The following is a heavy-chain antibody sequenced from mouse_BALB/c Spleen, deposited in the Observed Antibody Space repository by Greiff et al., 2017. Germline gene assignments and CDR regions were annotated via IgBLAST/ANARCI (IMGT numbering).Heavy chain of an antibody. CDR3: NPSYYGNLYAMDY. CDR1: GFNIKDYY. J-gene: IGHJ4*01. CDR2: IYPENGDT. V-gene: IGHV14-4*02. Sequence: VQLQQSGAELVRSGASVKLSCTASGFNIKDYYMHWVKQRPEQGLEWIGWIYPENGDTEYAPKFQGKATMTADTSSNTAYLQLSSLTSEDTAVYYCNPSYYGNLYAMDYWGQGTSVTVSS. D-gene: IGHD2-1*01.